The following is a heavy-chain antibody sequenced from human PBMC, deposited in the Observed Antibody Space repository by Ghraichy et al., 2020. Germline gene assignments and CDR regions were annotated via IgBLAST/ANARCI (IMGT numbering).Heavy chain of an antibody. Sequence: SQTLSLTCTVSGGSISSYYWSWIRQPPGKGLEWIGYIYYSGSTNYNPSLKSRVTISVDTSKNQFSLKLSSVTAADTAVYYCARVGDGYTYWYFDLWGRGTLVTVSS. CDR1: GGSISSYY. D-gene: IGHD5-24*01. CDR3: ARVGDGYTYWYFDL. V-gene: IGHV4-59*01. CDR2: IYYSGST. J-gene: IGHJ2*01.